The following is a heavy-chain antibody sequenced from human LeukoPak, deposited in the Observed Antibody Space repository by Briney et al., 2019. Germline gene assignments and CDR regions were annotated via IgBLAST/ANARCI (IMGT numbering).Heavy chain of an antibody. V-gene: IGHV1-18*01. CDR3: ARDFKLLGYCSGGSCYSTIYYFDY. J-gene: IGHJ4*02. CDR1: GYTFTSYG. D-gene: IGHD2-15*01. Sequence: ASVKVSCKASGYTFTSYGISWVRQAPGQGLEWMGWISAYNGNTNYAQKLQGRVTMTTDTSTSTAYMELRSLRSEDTAVYYCARDFKLLGYCSGGSCYSTIYYFDYWGQGTLVTVSS. CDR2: ISAYNGNT.